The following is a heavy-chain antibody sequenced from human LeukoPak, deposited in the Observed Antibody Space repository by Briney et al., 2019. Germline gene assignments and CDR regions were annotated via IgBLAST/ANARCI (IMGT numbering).Heavy chain of an antibody. D-gene: IGHD3-22*01. V-gene: IGHV4-4*02. Sequence: PSETLSLTCAVSGGSISSSNWWSWVRQPPGKGLEWIGEIYHSGSTNYNPSLKSRVTISVDKSKNQFSLKLSSVTAADTAVYYCARGGDFYYDSSGYYDYWGQGTLVTVSS. CDR1: GGSISSSNW. CDR3: ARGGDFYYDSSGYYDY. J-gene: IGHJ4*02. CDR2: IYHSGST.